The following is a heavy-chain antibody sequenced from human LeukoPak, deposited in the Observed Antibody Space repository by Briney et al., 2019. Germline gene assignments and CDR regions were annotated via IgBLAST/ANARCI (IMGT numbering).Heavy chain of an antibody. D-gene: IGHD5-18*01. V-gene: IGHV1-3*03. Sequence: GASVKVSCKASGYTFTNYAIHWVRQAPGQRLEWMGWINAGTGNTKYSQEFQGRVTITRDTPASTAYMELSRLRSDDMAVYYCARGPRYSYGGYFYYYMDVWGKGTTVTVSS. J-gene: IGHJ6*03. CDR2: INAGTGNT. CDR3: ARGPRYSYGGYFYYYMDV. CDR1: GYTFTNYA.